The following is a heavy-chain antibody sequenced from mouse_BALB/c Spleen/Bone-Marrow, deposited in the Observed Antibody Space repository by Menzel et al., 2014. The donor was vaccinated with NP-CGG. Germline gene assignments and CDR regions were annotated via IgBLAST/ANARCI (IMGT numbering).Heavy chain of an antibody. CDR2: IDPANGNT. V-gene: IGHV14-3*02. Sequence: VQLQQSGAELVKPGASVKLSCTASGFNIKDTYMHWVKQRPEQGLEWIGRIDPANGNTKYDPKFQGKATITADTSSNSAYLQLSSLTSEDTAVYYCARWEYYAMDYWGQGTSVTVSS. D-gene: IGHD4-1*01. CDR1: GFNIKDTY. J-gene: IGHJ4*01. CDR3: ARWEYYAMDY.